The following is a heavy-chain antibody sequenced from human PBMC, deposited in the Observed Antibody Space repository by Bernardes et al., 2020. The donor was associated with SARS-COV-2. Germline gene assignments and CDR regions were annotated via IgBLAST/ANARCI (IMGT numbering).Heavy chain of an antibody. D-gene: IGHD3-10*01. V-gene: IGHV4-59*01. Sequence: SKTLSVTCSVSGGSISSYYWSWIRQPPGKGLEWIGYIYYSGSTNYNPSLKSRVTISVDTSKNQFSLKLSSVTAADPAVYYCARGGYGMDVWGQGTTVTVSS. J-gene: IGHJ6*02. CDR2: IYYSGST. CDR3: ARGGYGMDV. CDR1: GGSISSYY.